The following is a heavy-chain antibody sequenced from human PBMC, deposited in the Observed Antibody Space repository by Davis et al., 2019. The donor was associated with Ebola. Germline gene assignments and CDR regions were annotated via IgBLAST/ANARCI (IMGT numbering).Heavy chain of an antibody. J-gene: IGHJ6*02. V-gene: IGHV4-39*01. Sequence: SETLSLTCTVSGGSISSSSYYWGWIRQPPGKGLEWLGSIYYSGSTYYNPSLKSRVTISVDTSKNQFSLKLTSVTAAETAVYYCARHLGPLVGITDSGMDVWGQGTTVTVSS. D-gene: IGHD1-26*01. CDR2: IYYSGST. CDR3: ARHLGPLVGITDSGMDV. CDR1: GGSISSSSYY.